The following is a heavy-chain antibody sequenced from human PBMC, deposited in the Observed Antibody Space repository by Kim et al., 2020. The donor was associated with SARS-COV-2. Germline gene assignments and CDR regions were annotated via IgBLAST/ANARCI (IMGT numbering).Heavy chain of an antibody. CDR1: GYTFTSYG. J-gene: IGHJ4*02. D-gene: IGHD6-19*01. Sequence: ASVKVSCKASGYTFTSYGISWVRQAPGQGLEWMGWISGYNGNTNYAQKLQGRITMTTDTSPSTAYMELRSLRSDDTAVYYCARDIQWLVPLAYWGQGTLVTVSS. V-gene: IGHV1-18*01. CDR2: ISGYNGNT. CDR3: ARDIQWLVPLAY.